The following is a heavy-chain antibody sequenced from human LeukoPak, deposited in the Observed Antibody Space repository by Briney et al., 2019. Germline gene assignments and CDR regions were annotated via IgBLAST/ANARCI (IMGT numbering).Heavy chain of an antibody. CDR3: ASTPVPYYYDSSGYYFLDY. CDR1: GGSISSGGYY. CDR2: IYYSGST. Sequence: SQTLSLTCTVSGGSISSGGYYWSWIRQHPGKGLEWIGYIYYSGSTYYNPSLKSRVTISVDTSKNQFSLKLSSVTAADTAVYYCASTPVPYYYDSSGYYFLDYWGQGTLVTVSS. V-gene: IGHV4-31*03. D-gene: IGHD3-22*01. J-gene: IGHJ4*02.